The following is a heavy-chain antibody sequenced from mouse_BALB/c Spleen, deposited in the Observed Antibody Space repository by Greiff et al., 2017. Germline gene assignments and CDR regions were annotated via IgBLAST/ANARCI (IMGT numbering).Heavy chain of an antibody. CDR2: ISYSGST. Sequence: DVQLQESGPGLVKPSQSLSLTCTVTGYSITSDYAWNWIRQFPGNKLEWMGYISYSGSTSYNPSLKSRISITRDTSKNQFFLQLNSVTTEDTATYYCARSNYGYYFDYWGQGTTLTVSS. J-gene: IGHJ2*01. V-gene: IGHV3-2*02. CDR1: GYSITSDYA. D-gene: IGHD1-2*01. CDR3: ARSNYGYYFDY.